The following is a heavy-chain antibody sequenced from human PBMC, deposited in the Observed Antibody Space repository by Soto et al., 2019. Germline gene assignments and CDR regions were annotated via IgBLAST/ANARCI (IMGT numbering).Heavy chain of an antibody. CDR3: ARHVGGVRRGYGMDV. D-gene: IGHD1-26*01. CDR1: GGSISSSSYY. V-gene: IGHV4-39*01. Sequence: QLQLQESGPGLVKPSETLSLTCTVSGGSISSSSYYWGWIRQPPGKGLEWIGSIYYSGSTYYNPSLKSRVTISVDTSNYHFSLKLGSVTAADTAVYYCARHVGGVRRGYGMDVWGQGTTVTVSS. CDR2: IYYSGST. J-gene: IGHJ6*02.